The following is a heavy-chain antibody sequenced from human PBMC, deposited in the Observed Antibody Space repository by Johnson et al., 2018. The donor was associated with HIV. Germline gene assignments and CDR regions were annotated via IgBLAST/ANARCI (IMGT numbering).Heavy chain of an antibody. J-gene: IGHJ3*02. V-gene: IGHV3-30-3*01. CDR2: ISYDGSSK. Sequence: QVQLVESGGGVVQPGRSLRLACAASAFTFSNYAMHWVRQAPGKGLEWVAVISYDGSSKYYAESLKGRISISRDNSMNTLYLQMNSLRAEDTAVYYCARDEVAGAFDIWGQGTMVTVSS. CDR3: ARDEVAGAFDI. CDR1: AFTFSNYA.